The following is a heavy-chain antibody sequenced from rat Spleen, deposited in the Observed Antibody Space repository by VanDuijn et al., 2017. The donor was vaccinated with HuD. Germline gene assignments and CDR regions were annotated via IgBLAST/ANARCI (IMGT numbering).Heavy chain of an antibody. CDR2: INWGGSST. D-gene: IGHD1-12*01. CDR3: TRYYEGYVMDV. J-gene: IGHJ4*01. V-gene: IGHV5-7*01. CDR1: GFTFSDYY. Sequence: EVQLVESDGGLVQPGRSLKLSCAASGFTFSDYYMAWVRQAPTKGLEWVASINWGGSSTYYPDNVKGRFTISRDNAKNALYLQMNNLRSEDTAIYYCTRYYEGYVMDVWGQGASVTVSS.